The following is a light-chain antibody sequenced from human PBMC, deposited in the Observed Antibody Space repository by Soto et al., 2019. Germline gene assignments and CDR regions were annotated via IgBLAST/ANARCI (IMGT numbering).Light chain of an antibody. CDR1: QSVLYSANNKNY. CDR3: QQSYTTPVT. Sequence: DAVMTQSPDSLAVSLGERATINCASSQSVLYSANNKNYLAWYQKKPGKAPKLLIYAASSLQSGVPSRFSGSGSGTDFALTISSLQPEDFATYCCQQSYTTPVTFGGGTKVDIK. J-gene: IGKJ4*01. CDR2: AAS. V-gene: IGKV4-1*01.